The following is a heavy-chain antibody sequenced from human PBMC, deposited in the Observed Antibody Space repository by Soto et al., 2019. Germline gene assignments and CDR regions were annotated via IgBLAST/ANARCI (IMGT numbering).Heavy chain of an antibody. CDR3: ARPGRGSAKSSGWPYYYYGMDV. CDR2: IYYSGST. Sequence: PSCSLSLICTFSGDSISSSSYDWCWLRQPPGKGLEWIGSIYYSGSTYYNPSLKSRVTRTVDTSKNQFSLKLSSVTAADTAVYYCARPGRGSAKSSGWPYYYYGMDVWGQGTTVTVSS. D-gene: IGHD6-19*01. CDR1: GDSISSSSYD. V-gene: IGHV4-39*01. J-gene: IGHJ6*02.